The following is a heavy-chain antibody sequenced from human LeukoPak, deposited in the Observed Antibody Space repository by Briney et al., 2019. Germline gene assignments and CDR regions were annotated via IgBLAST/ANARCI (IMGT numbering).Heavy chain of an antibody. CDR3: ARHAGADYSSWNYFDY. CDR2: IYYSGST. Sequence: PSETLSLTCTVSGGSISSYYWSWIRQPPGKGLEWIGYIYYSGSTNYNPSLKSRVTISVDTSKNQFSLKLSSVTAADTAVYYCARHAGADYSSWNYFDYWGRGTLVTVSS. V-gene: IGHV4-59*08. D-gene: IGHD6-13*01. J-gene: IGHJ4*02. CDR1: GGSISSYY.